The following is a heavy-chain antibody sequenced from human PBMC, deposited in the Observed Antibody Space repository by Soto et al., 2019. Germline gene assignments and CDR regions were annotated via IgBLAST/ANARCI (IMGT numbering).Heavy chain of an antibody. CDR1: GFTFSSYW. CDR2: IKQDGSEK. D-gene: IGHD3-22*01. CDR3: ARDSNYYDSSGYTTG. Sequence: EVQLVESGGGLVQPGGSLRLSCAASGFTFSSYWMSWVRQAPGKGLEWVANIKQDGSEKYYVDSVKGRFTISRDNAKNSLYLQMNSLRAEDTAVYYCARDSNYYDSSGYTTGWGQGTLVTVSS. V-gene: IGHV3-7*05. J-gene: IGHJ4*02.